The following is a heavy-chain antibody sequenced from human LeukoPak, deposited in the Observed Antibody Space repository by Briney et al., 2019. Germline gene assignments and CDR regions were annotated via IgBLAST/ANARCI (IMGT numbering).Heavy chain of an antibody. J-gene: IGHJ4*02. CDR3: ARRFRD. V-gene: IGHV3-48*03. D-gene: IGHD5-24*01. CDR1: GLTFSGFE. Sequence: PGGSLRLSCVGSGLTFSGFEMNWVRQAPGKGLEWVSYIRGDGTIKTYADSVKGRFTISRDNAKNSLYLQMNSLRAEDTGMYYCARRFRDWGQGTLVTVSS. CDR2: IRGDGTIK.